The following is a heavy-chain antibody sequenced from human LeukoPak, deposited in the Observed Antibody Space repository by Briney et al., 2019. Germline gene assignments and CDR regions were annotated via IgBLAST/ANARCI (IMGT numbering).Heavy chain of an antibody. CDR2: ISSGGDST. J-gene: IGHJ6*02. V-gene: IGHV3-11*05. D-gene: IGHD2-21*02. CDR3: VRATEGGAMDV. Sequence: GGSLTLSCEASGFSFSDYYMTWIRQAPGEGLEWVSYISSGGDSTSYAESLEGRFTISRDNAKKSLYLRLNSLRPEDTAIYYCVRATEGGAMDVWGRGTTVTVSS. CDR1: GFSFSDYY.